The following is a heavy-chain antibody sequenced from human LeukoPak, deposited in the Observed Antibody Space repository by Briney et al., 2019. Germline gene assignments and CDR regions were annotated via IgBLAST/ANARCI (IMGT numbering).Heavy chain of an antibody. CDR2: IIPIFGTA. J-gene: IGHJ4*02. V-gene: IGHV1-69*13. CDR1: GGTFSSYA. CDR3: ARFDYDSSGYEPRDY. D-gene: IGHD3-22*01. Sequence: SVKVSCKASGGTFSSYAISWVRQVPGQGLEWMGGIIPIFGTANYAQKFQGRVTITADESTSTAYMELSSLRSEDTAVYYCARFDYDSSGYEPRDYWGQGTLVTVSS.